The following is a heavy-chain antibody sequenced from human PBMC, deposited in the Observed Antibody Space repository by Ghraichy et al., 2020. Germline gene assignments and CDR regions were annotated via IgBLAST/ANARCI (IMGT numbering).Heavy chain of an antibody. J-gene: IGHJ4*02. CDR3: ARAVVRGETDFFDY. Sequence: GGSLRLSCAASGLTVSSNYMNWVRQAPGKGLEWVSVIYSSGSAYYPDSVKGRFTISRDNSKNTLYLQMNSLTTEDTAVYYCARAVVRGETDFFDYWGQGTLVTVSS. CDR1: GLTVSSNY. CDR2: IYSSGSA. D-gene: IGHD3-10*01. V-gene: IGHV3-53*01.